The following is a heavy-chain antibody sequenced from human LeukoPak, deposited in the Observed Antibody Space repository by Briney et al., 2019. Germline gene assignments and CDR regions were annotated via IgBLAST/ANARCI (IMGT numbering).Heavy chain of an antibody. CDR2: INHSGST. V-gene: IGHV4-34*01. D-gene: IGHD4-17*01. CDR3: ATGPTTVTTYYYYYMDV. J-gene: IGHJ6*03. CDR1: GGSFSGYY. Sequence: SETLSLTCAVYGGSFSGYYWSWIRQPPGKGLEWIGEINHSGSTNYNPSPKSRVTISVDTSRNQFSLKLSSVTAADTAVYYCATGPTTVTTYYYYYMDVWGKGTTVTVSS.